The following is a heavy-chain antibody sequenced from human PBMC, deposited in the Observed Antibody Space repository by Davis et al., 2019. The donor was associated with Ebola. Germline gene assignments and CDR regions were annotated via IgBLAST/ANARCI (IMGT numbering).Heavy chain of an antibody. J-gene: IGHJ3*02. CDR2: IWSDGSNK. D-gene: IGHD2-8*02. Sequence: PGGSLRLSCAASGFTFSSYGMHWVRQAPGKGLEWVAVIWSDGSNKYYADSVKGRFTISRDNSKNTLDLQMNSLRPEDTAVYYCVKTSSNWWNDALEIWGRGTMVIVSS. CDR3: VKTSSNWWNDALEI. V-gene: IGHV3-30*02. CDR1: GFTFSSYG.